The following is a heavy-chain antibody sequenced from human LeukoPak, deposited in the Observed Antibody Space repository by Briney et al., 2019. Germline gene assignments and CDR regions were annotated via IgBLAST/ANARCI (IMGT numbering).Heavy chain of an antibody. CDR2: IYPGDSDT. CDR3: ARLKMAAASTGVFDY. J-gene: IGHJ4*02. V-gene: IGHV5-51*01. CDR1: GYSFTSYW. D-gene: IGHD6-13*01. Sequence: GESLKISCKVSGYSFTSYWIGWVRQMSGKGPEWMGIIYPGDSDTRYSPSFQGQVTISADKSISTAYLQWSSLKASDTAMYYCARLKMAAASTGVFDYWGQGTLVTVSS.